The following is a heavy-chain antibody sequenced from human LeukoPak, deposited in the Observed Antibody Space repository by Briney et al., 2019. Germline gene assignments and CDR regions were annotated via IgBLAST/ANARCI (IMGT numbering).Heavy chain of an antibody. J-gene: IGHJ4*02. V-gene: IGHV3-30*02. CDR2: IRYDGSNK. CDR3: ARNEKTSFDY. Sequence: PGGSLRLSCAASGFTFSSYGMHWVRQAPGKGLEWVAFIRYDGSNKYYAESVKGRFTISRDNSKNTLYLQMNSLRAEDTAVYNCARNEKTSFDYWGQGTLVTVSS. CDR1: GFTFSSYG.